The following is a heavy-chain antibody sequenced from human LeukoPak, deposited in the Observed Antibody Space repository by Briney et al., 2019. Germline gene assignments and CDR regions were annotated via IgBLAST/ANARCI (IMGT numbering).Heavy chain of an antibody. V-gene: IGHV3-33*01. D-gene: IGHD5-12*01. CDR1: GFTFSSYG. CDR3: ARVRGYSGYDADY. J-gene: IGHJ4*02. CDR2: IWYDGSNK. Sequence: GGSLRLSCAASGFTFSSYGMHWVRQAPGKGLEWVAVIWYDGSNKYYADSVKGRFTISRDNSKNTPYLQMNSLRAEDTAVYYCARVRGYSGYDADYWGQGTLVTVSS.